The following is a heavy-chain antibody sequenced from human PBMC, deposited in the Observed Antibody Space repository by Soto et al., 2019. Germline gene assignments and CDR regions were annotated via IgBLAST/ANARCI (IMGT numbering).Heavy chain of an antibody. CDR3: ARDLYGDPGNAFDI. CDR1: GCTFNIYW. CDR2: INSDGSST. Sequence: PGGSLRLSCAASGCTFNIYWMHWVRQAPEKGLVWVSRINSDGSSTSYADSVKGRFTISRDNAKNTLYLQMNSLRAEDTAVYYCARDLYGDPGNAFDIWGQGTMVTVSS. J-gene: IGHJ3*02. V-gene: IGHV3-74*01. D-gene: IGHD4-17*01.